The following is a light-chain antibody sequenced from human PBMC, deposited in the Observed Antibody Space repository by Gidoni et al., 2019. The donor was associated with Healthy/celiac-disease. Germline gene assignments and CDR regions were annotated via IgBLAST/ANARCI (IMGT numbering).Light chain of an antibody. Sequence: DIQMTQSPSSLSASVGDRVTITCRASQSISSYLNWYQQKPGKAPKLLIYAASSLQTGVPSRFSGSGSGTDITLTISSLQPEDSATYNCQQSYSTPPITFGQGTRLEIK. J-gene: IGKJ5*01. CDR2: AAS. CDR1: QSISSY. CDR3: QQSYSTPPIT. V-gene: IGKV1-39*01.